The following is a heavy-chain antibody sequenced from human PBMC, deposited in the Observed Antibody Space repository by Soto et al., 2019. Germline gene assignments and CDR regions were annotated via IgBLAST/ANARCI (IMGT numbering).Heavy chain of an antibody. CDR1: GYTLTELS. J-gene: IGHJ5*02. CDR3: ATAGSIAARGWFDP. D-gene: IGHD6-6*01. V-gene: IGHV1-24*01. Sequence: ASVKASCKVSGYTLTELSMHWLRQAPGKGLEWMGGFDPEDGETIYAQKFQGRVTMTEDTSTDTAYMELSSLRSEDTAVYYCATAGSIAARGWFDPWGQGTLVTVSS. CDR2: FDPEDGET.